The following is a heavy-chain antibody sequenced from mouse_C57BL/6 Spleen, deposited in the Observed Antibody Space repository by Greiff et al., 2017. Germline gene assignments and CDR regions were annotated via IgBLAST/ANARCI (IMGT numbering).Heavy chain of an antibody. CDR1: GFTFSSYA. V-gene: IGHV5S21*01. D-gene: IGHD3-2*02. CDR2: ISSGGDYI. Sequence: EVKVEESGEGLVKPGGSLKLSCAASGFTFSSYAMSWVRQTPEKRLEWVAYISSGGDYIYYADTVKGRFTISRDNARNTLYLQMSSLKSEDTAMYYCTRPPDSSGFAWFAYWGQGTLVTVSA. J-gene: IGHJ3*01. CDR3: TRPPDSSGFAWFAY.